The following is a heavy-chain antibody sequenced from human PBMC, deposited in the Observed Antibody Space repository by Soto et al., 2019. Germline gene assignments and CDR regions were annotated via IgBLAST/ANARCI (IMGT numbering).Heavy chain of an antibody. CDR3: ATITRAYYMDV. J-gene: IGHJ6*03. Sequence: SETLSLTCSVSGGSIRSSSYYWGRIRQPPGKGLEWIGSIYYSGSSYYNPSLKGRVTLPVDTSENKFSLRLSSVTAADTAVYYCATITRAYYMDVRGKGTTVTVSS. D-gene: IGHD3-10*01. CDR2: IYYSGSS. CDR1: GGSIRSSSYY. V-gene: IGHV4-39*01.